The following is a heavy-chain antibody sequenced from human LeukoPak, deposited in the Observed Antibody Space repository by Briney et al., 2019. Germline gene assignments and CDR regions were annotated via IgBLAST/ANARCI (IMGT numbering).Heavy chain of an antibody. CDR3: ARDPTTVTKGFDV. J-gene: IGHJ3*01. Sequence: SETLSLTCTVSGGSISSYYWSWIRQPPGKGLEWIGYIYYSGSTNYNPSLKSRVTISVDTSKNQFSLKLSSVTAADTAVYYCARDPTTVTKGFDVWGQGTMVTVSS. CDR2: IYYSGST. V-gene: IGHV4-59*01. CDR1: GGSISSYY. D-gene: IGHD4-17*01.